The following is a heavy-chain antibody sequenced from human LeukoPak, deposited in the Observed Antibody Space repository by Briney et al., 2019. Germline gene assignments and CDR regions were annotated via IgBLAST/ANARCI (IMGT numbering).Heavy chain of an antibody. Sequence: GGSLRLSCAASGFTLSDYYMSWIRQARGKGLEGVSYISSSSSTIYYADFVKGRLNIYRHNAENSLYRQMNSLRAEDTAVYYCARDVYYGSNSWSDPWGQGTLVTVYS. CDR1: GFTLSDYY. V-gene: IGHV3-11*04. CDR3: ARDVYYGSNSWSDP. D-gene: IGHD3-10*01. J-gene: IGHJ5*02. CDR2: ISSSSSTI.